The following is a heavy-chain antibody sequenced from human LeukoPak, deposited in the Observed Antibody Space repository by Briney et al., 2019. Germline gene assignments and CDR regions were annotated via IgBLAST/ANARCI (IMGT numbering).Heavy chain of an antibody. V-gene: IGHV3-48*02. J-gene: IGHJ6*02. D-gene: IGHD2-2*01. CDR2: ISSSSSTI. CDR3: ARRAVVPAYYYYGMDV. Sequence: GGSLRLSCAASGFTFSSYSMNWVRQAPGKGLEWVSYISSSSSTIYYADSVKGRFTISRDNAKNSLYLQMNSLRDEDTAVYYCARRAVVPAYYYYGMDVWGQGTTVTVSS. CDR1: GFTFSSYS.